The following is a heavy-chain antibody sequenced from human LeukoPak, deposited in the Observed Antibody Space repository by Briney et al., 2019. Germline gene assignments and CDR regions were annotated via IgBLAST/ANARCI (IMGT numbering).Heavy chain of an antibody. Sequence: ASVKVSCKASGYSFTGYHMHWVRQAPGQGLEWMGRINPNSGDTNYAQEFLGRVTMTRDTSISTAYMELSRLRSDDTAVCYCARGSIAARSCIDYWGRGTLVTASS. J-gene: IGHJ4*02. CDR2: INPNSGDT. V-gene: IGHV1-2*06. CDR1: GYSFTGYH. CDR3: ARGSIAARSCIDY. D-gene: IGHD6-6*01.